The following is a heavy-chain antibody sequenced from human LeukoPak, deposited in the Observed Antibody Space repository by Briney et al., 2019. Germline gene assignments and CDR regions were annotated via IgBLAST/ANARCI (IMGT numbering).Heavy chain of an antibody. Sequence: GGSLRLSCAASGFTFTTFWMSWIRQAPGKGLEWVSSITGSSDYMYYADSVKGRFTISRDNAKNSLYLQMNSLRAEDTAVYYCNPFAEVVVDWGLGTLVTVSS. D-gene: IGHD2-15*01. V-gene: IGHV3-21*01. J-gene: IGHJ4*02. CDR1: GFTFTTFW. CDR2: ITGSSDYM. CDR3: NPFAEVVVD.